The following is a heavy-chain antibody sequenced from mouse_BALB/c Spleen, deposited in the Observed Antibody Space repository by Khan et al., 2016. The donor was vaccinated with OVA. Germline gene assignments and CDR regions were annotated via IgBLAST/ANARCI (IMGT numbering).Heavy chain of an antibody. CDR1: GYTFTNAG. CDR2: INTHSGVP. Sequence: QIQLVQSGPELKKPGETVRISCKASGYTFTNAGMQWVQKMPGKGLKWIGWINTHSGVPKYAEDFKGRFAFSLETSASTVYLQITNLKNEDTATYFCARVGAAYYRNDGGAMDYGGQGTSVTVSS. D-gene: IGHD2-14*01. CDR3: ARVGAAYYRNDGGAMDY. J-gene: IGHJ4*01. V-gene: IGHV9-4*02.